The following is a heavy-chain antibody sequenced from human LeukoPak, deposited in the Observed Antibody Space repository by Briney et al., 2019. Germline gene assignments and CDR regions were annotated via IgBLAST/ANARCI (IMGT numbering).Heavy chain of an antibody. V-gene: IGHV4-59*01. D-gene: IGHD6-19*01. CDR3: ARDRSSGWQGTFDI. Sequence: SETLSLTCTVSGGSISSYYWSWIRQPPGKGLEWIGYIYYSGSTNYNPSLKSRVTISVDTSKNQFSLRLSSVTAADTAVYYCARDRSSGWQGTFDIWGQGTMVTVSS. CDR1: GGSISSYY. J-gene: IGHJ3*02. CDR2: IYYSGST.